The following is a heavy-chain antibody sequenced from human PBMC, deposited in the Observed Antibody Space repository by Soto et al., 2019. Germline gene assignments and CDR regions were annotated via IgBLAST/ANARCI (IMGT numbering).Heavy chain of an antibody. CDR3: ARLKGDYFDY. Sequence: SETLSLTCTVSGGSISSGGYYWSWIRQHPGKGLEWIGYIYYSGSTYYNPSLKSRVTISVDTSKNQFSLKLSSVTAADTAVYYCARLKGDYFDYWGQGTLVTVSS. J-gene: IGHJ4*02. CDR2: IYYSGST. V-gene: IGHV4-31*03. CDR1: GGSISSGGYY.